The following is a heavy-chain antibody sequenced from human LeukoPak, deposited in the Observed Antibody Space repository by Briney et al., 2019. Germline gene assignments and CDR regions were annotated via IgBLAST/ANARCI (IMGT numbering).Heavy chain of an antibody. D-gene: IGHD5-24*01. CDR3: ATNDGYNYYFDY. V-gene: IGHV3-11*01. CDR2: ISSSGDTI. CDR1: GFTLTDYY. J-gene: IGHJ4*02. Sequence: KPGGSLRLSCAASGFTLTDYYMSWIRQAPGKGLEWVSYISSSGDTIYYADSVKGRFTISRDNAKNSLYLQMNSLRAEDTAVYYCATNDGYNYYFDYWGQGTLVTVSS.